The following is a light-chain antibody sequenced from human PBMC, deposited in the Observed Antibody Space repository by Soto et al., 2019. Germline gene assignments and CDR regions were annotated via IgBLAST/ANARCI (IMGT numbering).Light chain of an antibody. CDR3: QPYNNWPLT. V-gene: IGKV3-15*01. Sequence: EVVMTQSPATLSVSPGEGVTLSCRANQGISDTLAWYQHKPGQTPRLLIYDTSTRATGVPARFSGSRSGPEFTLPINSLQSEDFAISYCQPYNNWPLTFGGGTKVESK. J-gene: IGKJ4*01. CDR1: QGISDT. CDR2: DTS.